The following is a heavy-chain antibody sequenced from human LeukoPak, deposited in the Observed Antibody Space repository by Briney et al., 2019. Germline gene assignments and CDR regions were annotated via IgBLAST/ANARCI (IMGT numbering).Heavy chain of an antibody. CDR2: ISGDGGST. V-gene: IGHV3-43*02. D-gene: IGHD6-6*01. Sequence: PGGSLRLSCAASGFTFDDYAMHWVRQAPGKGLEWISLISGDGGSTYYADSVKGRFTISRDNSKNSLYLQMNSLRTEDTALYYCAKDFKYSSSSGSCFDYWGQGTLVTVSS. CDR1: GFTFDDYA. CDR3: AKDFKYSSSSGSCFDY. J-gene: IGHJ4*02.